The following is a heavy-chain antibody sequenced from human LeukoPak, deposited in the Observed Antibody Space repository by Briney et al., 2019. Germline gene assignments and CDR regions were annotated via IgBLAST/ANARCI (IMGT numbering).Heavy chain of an antibody. CDR1: GFTFSSYA. Sequence: PGGSLRLSCAASGFTFSSYAMHWVRQAPGKGLEWVAVISYDGSNKYYADSVKGRFTISRDNSKNTLYLQMNSLRAEDTAVYYCAKSTVTTWDNWFDPWGQGTLVTVSS. D-gene: IGHD4-17*01. J-gene: IGHJ5*02. CDR2: ISYDGSNK. CDR3: AKSTVTTWDNWFDP. V-gene: IGHV3-30*04.